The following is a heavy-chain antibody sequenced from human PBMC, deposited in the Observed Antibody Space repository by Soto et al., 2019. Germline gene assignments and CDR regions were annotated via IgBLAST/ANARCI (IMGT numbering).Heavy chain of an antibody. CDR3: TRGGDAYKNGH. Sequence: SETLSLTCTVSGGSISSSSYYWGWIRQPPGKGLEWIGSIHYSGSTYYNPSLKSRVTMSVDTSKNQFSLKLTSVNAADTAVYYCTRGGDAYKNGHWGQGTLVTVSS. J-gene: IGHJ4*02. D-gene: IGHD2-21*01. CDR2: IHYSGST. CDR1: GGSISSSSYY. V-gene: IGHV4-39*07.